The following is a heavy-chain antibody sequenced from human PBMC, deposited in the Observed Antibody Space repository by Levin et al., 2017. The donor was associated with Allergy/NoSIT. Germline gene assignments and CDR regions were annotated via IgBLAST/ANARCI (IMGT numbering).Heavy chain of an antibody. J-gene: IGHJ4*02. CDR2: IYYSGST. Sequence: SETLSLTCTVSGGSISSSSYYWGWIRQPPGKGLEWIGSIYYSGSTYYNPSLKSRVTISVDTSKNQFSLKLSSVTAADTAVYYCARRGNRAARTEDYWGQGTLVTVSS. V-gene: IGHV4-39*01. CDR3: ARRGNRAARTEDY. CDR1: GGSISSSSYY. D-gene: IGHD6-6*01.